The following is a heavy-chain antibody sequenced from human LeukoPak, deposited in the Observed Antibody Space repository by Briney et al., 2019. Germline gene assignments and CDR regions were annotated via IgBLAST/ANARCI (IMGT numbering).Heavy chain of an antibody. J-gene: IGHJ4*02. V-gene: IGHV4-39*07. CDR2: IYYTGST. CDR3: AKDVGSLAGNS. Sequence: PSETLSLTCTVSGGSISSSSYYWGWIRQPPGKGLEWIGSIYYTGSTYYNPSLKSRVTISVDTSKNQFSLKLTSVTAADTAFYYCAKDVGSLAGNSWGQGTLVTVSS. CDR1: GGSISSSSYY. D-gene: IGHD6-19*01.